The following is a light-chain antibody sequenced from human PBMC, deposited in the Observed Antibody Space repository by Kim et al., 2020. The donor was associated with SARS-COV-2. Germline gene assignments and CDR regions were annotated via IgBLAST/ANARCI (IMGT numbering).Light chain of an antibody. V-gene: IGKV3-15*01. Sequence: VSPGERATLSCRASPSISSNLAWYQQTPGQAPRLLIYGASTRATGIPARFSGSGSGTEFTLTISSLQSEDFAVYYCQQYNNWPFTFGGGTKVDIK. CDR2: GAS. CDR1: PSISSN. J-gene: IGKJ4*01. CDR3: QQYNNWPFT.